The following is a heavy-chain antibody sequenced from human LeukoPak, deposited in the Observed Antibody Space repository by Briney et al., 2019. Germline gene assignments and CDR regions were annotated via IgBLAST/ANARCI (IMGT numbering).Heavy chain of an antibody. CDR1: GFTFSSYS. CDR3: ARSMVIFGGAIDS. CDR2: ISSSSVTI. J-gene: IGHJ4*02. V-gene: IGHV3-48*01. D-gene: IGHD3-16*01. Sequence: PGGSLRLSCAASGFTFSSYSMNWFRQSPGKGLEWISYISSSSVTIYYADSVKGRFNIYRDNARDSLYLQMNSLRVEDTAIYYCARSMVIFGGAIDSWGQGTQVTVSS.